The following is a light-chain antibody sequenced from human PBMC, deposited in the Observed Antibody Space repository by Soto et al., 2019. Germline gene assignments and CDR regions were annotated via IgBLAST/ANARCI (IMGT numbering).Light chain of an antibody. V-gene: IGKV1-5*01. CDR1: QGISRW. CDR3: QQYSSYWT. J-gene: IGKJ1*01. Sequence: DIQMTQSPSTLSASVGDRVTITCRASQGISRWLAWYQQKPGKAPKLLIHDATSLESGVPSRFSGSGSGTEFTLTISSLQPDDFATYYCQQYSSYWTFAQGTKVDIK. CDR2: DAT.